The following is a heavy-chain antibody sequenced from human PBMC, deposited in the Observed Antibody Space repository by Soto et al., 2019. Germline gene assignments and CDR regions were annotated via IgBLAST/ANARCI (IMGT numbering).Heavy chain of an antibody. Sequence: VPLVESGGDLVQPGGSLRLSCAASGFNFRDYNMNWVRQAPGKGLEWVSHITATTGITYYADSVKGRFTISRDNPKNSLSLQINSLRDEDTALYYCVRAACGDCYGYGYWGQGTLVIVSS. CDR1: GFNFRDYN. J-gene: IGHJ4*02. CDR3: VRAACGDCYGYGY. D-gene: IGHD5-18*01. V-gene: IGHV3-48*02. CDR2: ITATTGIT.